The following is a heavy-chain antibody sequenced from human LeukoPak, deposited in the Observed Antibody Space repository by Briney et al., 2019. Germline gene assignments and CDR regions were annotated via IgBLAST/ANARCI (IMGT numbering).Heavy chain of an antibody. J-gene: IGHJ4*02. Sequence: ASVKVSCKASGYTFTGYYMHWVRQAPGQGLEWMGWINPNSGGINYAQKFQGRVTMTRDTSISTAYMELSRLRSDDTAVYYCARGIAAAGTSNYWGQGTLVTVSS. V-gene: IGHV1-2*02. CDR2: INPNSGGI. CDR3: ARGIAAAGTSNY. D-gene: IGHD6-13*01. CDR1: GYTFTGYY.